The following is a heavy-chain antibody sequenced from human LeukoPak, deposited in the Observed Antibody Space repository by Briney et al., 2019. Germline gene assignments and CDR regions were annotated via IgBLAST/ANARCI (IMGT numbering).Heavy chain of an antibody. CDR3: ARLGLYYYDSSGYYYVGWFDP. J-gene: IGHJ5*02. Sequence: SETLSLTCTVSGGSISSYYWSWIRQPPGKGLEWIGYIYYSGSTNYNPSLKSRLTISVDTSKNQFSLKLSSVTAADTAEYYCARLGLYYYDSSGYYYVGWFDPWGQGTLVTVSS. V-gene: IGHV4-59*12. CDR2: IYYSGST. D-gene: IGHD3-22*01. CDR1: GGSISSYY.